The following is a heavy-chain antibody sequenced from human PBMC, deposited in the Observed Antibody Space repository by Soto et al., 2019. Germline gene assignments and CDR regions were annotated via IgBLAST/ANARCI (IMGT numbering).Heavy chain of an antibody. CDR1: GFTFSDYW. D-gene: IGHD3-10*01. CDR2: IKTDGSEK. CDR3: ASSMGRGGNDY. V-gene: IGHV3-7*05. Sequence: ESGGGLVQPGGSLRLSCAASGFTFSDYWMSWVRQAPGKGRECVANIKTDGSEKYYVDPVKGRFTISRDNAKNSLYLQMNSLRAENTAVYYCASSMGRGGNDYWGQGTLVAVSS. J-gene: IGHJ4*02.